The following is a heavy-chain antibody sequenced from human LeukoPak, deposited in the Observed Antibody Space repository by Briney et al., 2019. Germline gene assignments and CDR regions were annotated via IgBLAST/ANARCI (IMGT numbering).Heavy chain of an antibody. J-gene: IGHJ5*02. CDR1: GFSFSSFA. D-gene: IGHD4-17*01. CDR2: ITAGHYPT. Sequence: GGSLRLSCAAPGFSFSSFAMTWVRQAPGKGLEWVSSITAGHYPTYNTDSVKGRFTISRDNSKNTLYLQMNSLRADDTAVYYCTKDPNGDYVGAFDPWGQGTLVTVSS. CDR3: TKDPNGDYVGAFDP. V-gene: IGHV3-23*01.